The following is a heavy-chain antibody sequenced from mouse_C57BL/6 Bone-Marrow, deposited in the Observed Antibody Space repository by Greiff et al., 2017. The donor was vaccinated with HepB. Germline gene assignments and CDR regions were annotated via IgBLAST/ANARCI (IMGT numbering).Heavy chain of an antibody. CDR3: ARSYPYGMDY. CDR1: GYTFTAYY. J-gene: IGHJ4*01. V-gene: IGHV1-77*01. Sequence: QVQLQQSGAELVKPGASVKISCKASGYTFTAYYINWVKQRPGQGLEWIGKFGPVSGGTYYNEKFKGKATLTADKSSSTDYMQLSSMTSEDSAVYCGARSYPYGMDYWGQGTSVTVSS. CDR2: FGPVSGGT.